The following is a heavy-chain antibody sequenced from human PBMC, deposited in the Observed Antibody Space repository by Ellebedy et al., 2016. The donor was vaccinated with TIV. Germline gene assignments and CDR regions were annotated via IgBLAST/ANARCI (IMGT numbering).Heavy chain of an antibody. CDR2: IDQNGGEK. J-gene: IGHJ3*02. CDR3: ARETPNRAFDI. D-gene: IGHD1-14*01. V-gene: IGHV3-7*01. Sequence: GESLKISCAASGFTFSHYYMTWVRPAPGKGLEWVANIDQNGGEKSYVDSVKGRFTISRDNDKNSLSLQMNSLRADDTAVYYCARETPNRAFDIWGQGAMVTVSS. CDR1: GFTFSHYY.